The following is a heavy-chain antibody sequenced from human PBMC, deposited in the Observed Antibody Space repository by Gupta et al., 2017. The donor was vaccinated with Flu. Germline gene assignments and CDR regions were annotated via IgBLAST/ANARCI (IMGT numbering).Heavy chain of an antibody. D-gene: IGHD4-23*01. CDR3: ARDTRESRYYGGNPNREHFDH. CDR2: INHSGST. Sequence: QVQLQQWGAGLLKPSETLSLTCAVYGGSFSGYHWSWIRQPPGKGLEWIGEINHSGSTNYNPSLKSRVTISVDTSKNQFSLKLSSVTAADTAVYYCARDTRESRYYGGNPNREHFDHWGQGTLVTVSS. J-gene: IGHJ4*02. CDR1: GGSFSGYH. V-gene: IGHV4-34*01.